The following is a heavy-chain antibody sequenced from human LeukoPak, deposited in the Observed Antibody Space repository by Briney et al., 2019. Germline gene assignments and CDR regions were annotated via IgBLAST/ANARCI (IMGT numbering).Heavy chain of an antibody. J-gene: IGHJ4*02. Sequence: GGSLRLSCAASGFTFSSYGMHWVRQAPGKGLEWVAVISYDGSNKYYADSVKGRFTISRDNSKNTLYLQMNSLRPEDTAVYYCAKDRLRGYSGYDSGGDYWGQGTLVTVSS. CDR3: AKDRLRGYSGYDSGGDY. V-gene: IGHV3-30*18. CDR1: GFTFSSYG. D-gene: IGHD5-12*01. CDR2: ISYDGSNK.